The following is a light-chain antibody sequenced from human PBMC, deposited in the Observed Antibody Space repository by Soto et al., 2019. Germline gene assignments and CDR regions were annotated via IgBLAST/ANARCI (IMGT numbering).Light chain of an antibody. V-gene: IGKV3-15*01. Sequence: EIVMTQSPVTLSVSPGERATLSCRASQSVSSNLAWYQQKPGQAPSLLIYGAFTRATGIPARFSGTGSGTEFTLTISSLQSEDVAIYYCQQFNYWPPWTFGQGTKVDIK. CDR2: GAF. CDR1: QSVSSN. CDR3: QQFNYWPPWT. J-gene: IGKJ1*01.